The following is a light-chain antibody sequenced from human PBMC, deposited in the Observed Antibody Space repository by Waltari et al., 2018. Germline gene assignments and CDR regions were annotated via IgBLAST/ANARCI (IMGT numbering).Light chain of an antibody. CDR3: QQRSNWPGT. V-gene: IGKV3-11*01. CDR1: QSVVNY. CDR2: GAS. J-gene: IGKJ1*01. Sequence: EIVLTQSPGTLSLSPGERATPSCRASQSVVNYLAWYQQKPGQAPRLLISGASNRATGIPARFSGSGSGTDFTLTISSLEPEDFAVYYCQQRSNWPGTFGQGTKVEIK.